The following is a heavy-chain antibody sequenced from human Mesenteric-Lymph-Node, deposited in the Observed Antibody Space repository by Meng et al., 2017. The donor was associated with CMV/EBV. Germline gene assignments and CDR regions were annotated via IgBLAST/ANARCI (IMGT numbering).Heavy chain of an antibody. CDR3: ARALSTSRTSPMGY. CDR2: IKQDGSEK. CDR1: GFTFTSYW. D-gene: IGHD2-2*01. Sequence: GESLKTSCAASGFTFTSYWMNWVRQAPGKGLEWVANIKQDGSEKYYVDSVKGRFTISRDNAKNSLYLQMDSLRVEDMAVYYCARALSTSRTSPMGYWGQGTLVTVSS. V-gene: IGHV3-7*01. J-gene: IGHJ4*02.